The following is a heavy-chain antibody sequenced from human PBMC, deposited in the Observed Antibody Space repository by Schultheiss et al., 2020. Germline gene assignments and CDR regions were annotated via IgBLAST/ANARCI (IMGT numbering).Heavy chain of an antibody. CDR1: GYTFTSYY. J-gene: IGHJ6*03. D-gene: IGHD2-2*01. CDR3: ARDIPAASAGVDYYYYMDV. CDR2: IIPIFGTA. V-gene: IGHV1-69*13. Sequence: SVKVSCKASGYTFTSYYMHWVRQAPGQGLEWMGGIIPIFGTANYAQKFQGRVTITADESTSTAYMELRSLRSDDTAVYYCARDIPAASAGVDYYYYMDVWGKGTT.